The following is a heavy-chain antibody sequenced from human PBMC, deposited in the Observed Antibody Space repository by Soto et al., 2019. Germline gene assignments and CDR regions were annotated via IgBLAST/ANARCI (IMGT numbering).Heavy chain of an antibody. CDR1: GYTFTSYG. CDR2: ISAYNGNT. D-gene: IGHD3-22*01. J-gene: IGHJ4*02. Sequence: ASVKVSCKASGYTFTSYGISWVRQAPGQGLEWMGWISAYNGNTNYAQKLQGRVTMTTDTSTSTAYMELRSLRSDDTAVYYCARVVSRYYSYYFDYWGQGTLVTVSS. V-gene: IGHV1-18*01. CDR3: ARVVSRYYSYYFDY.